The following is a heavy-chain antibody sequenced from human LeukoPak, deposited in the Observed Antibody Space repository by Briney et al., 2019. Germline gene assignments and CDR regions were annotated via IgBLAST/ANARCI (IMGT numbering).Heavy chain of an antibody. D-gene: IGHD6-13*01. Sequence: SVKVSCKASGGXFSSYAISWVRQAPGQGLEWMGGIIPIFGTANYAQKFQGRVTITADESTSTAYMELSSLRSEDTAVYYCARDKWGGSSWYMDYYYGMDVWGQGTTVTVSS. CDR3: ARDKWGGSSWYMDYYYGMDV. CDR1: GGXFSSYA. J-gene: IGHJ6*02. V-gene: IGHV1-69*01. CDR2: IIPIFGTA.